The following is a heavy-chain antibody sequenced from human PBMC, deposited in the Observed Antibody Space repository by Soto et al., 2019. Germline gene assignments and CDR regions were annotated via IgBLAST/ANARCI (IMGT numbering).Heavy chain of an antibody. CDR2: IIPIFGTA. Sequence: QVQLVQSGAEVKKPGSSVKVSCKASGGTFSSYAISWVRQAPGQGLEWMGGIIPIFGTANYAHKFQGRVTITADESTSTAYMELSSLRSEDTAVYYCARDVSDCSSTSCYRGAFDIWGQGTMVTVSS. V-gene: IGHV1-69*01. J-gene: IGHJ3*02. CDR3: ARDVSDCSSTSCYRGAFDI. D-gene: IGHD2-2*02. CDR1: GGTFSSYA.